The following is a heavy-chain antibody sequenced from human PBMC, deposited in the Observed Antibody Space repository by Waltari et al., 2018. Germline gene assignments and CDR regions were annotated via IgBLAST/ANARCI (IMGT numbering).Heavy chain of an antibody. CDR1: GFIFSGWG. Sequence: QLEESGGGLVKSGGSLRPSCSASGFIFSGWGMNWVRQAPGKGLEWIASISSGSTYIFYADAVRGRFTISRDDAKDSLYLKADSLRAEDTGVYYCTRDVYGSGGDYFEPWGQGTLVTVSS. CDR3: TRDVYGSGGDYFEP. CDR2: ISSGSTYI. J-gene: IGHJ4*02. V-gene: IGHV3-21*02. D-gene: IGHD6-19*01.